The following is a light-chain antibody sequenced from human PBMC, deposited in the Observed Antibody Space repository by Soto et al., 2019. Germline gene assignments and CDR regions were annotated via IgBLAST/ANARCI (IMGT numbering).Light chain of an antibody. V-gene: IGKV3-20*01. CDR2: GAS. CDR3: QQYGGT. Sequence: EIVLTQSPGTLSLSPGERATLSCRASQSVSSSYLAWYQQKPGQAPRLLIYGASSRATGIPDRFSCSGSGTDFTLTISRLEPEDFAVYYCQQYGGTFGPGTKVYIK. CDR1: QSVSSSY. J-gene: IGKJ3*01.